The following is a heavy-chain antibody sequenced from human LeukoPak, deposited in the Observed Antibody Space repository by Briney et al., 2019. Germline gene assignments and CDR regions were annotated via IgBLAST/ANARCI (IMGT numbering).Heavy chain of an antibody. J-gene: IGHJ6*02. CDR1: GGSISSYY. D-gene: IGHD2-2*02. V-gene: IGHV4-4*07. Sequence: SETLSLTCTVSGGSISSYYWSWIRQPAGKGLEWIGRIYTSGSTNYNPSLKSRVTMSVDTSKNQFSLKLSSVTAADTAVYYCARSNRLGYCSSTSCYISQYYYYGMDVWGQGTTVTVSS. CDR3: ARSNRLGYCSSTSCYISQYYYYGMDV. CDR2: IYTSGST.